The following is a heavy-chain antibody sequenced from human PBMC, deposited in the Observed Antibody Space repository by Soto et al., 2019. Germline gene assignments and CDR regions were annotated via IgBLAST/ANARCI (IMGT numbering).Heavy chain of an antibody. CDR3: ARDGDYGYSLAY. CDR1: GASISKGKW. V-gene: IGHV4-4*02. D-gene: IGHD2-21*01. CDR2: ISHSVSP. Sequence: QVQLQESGPGLVKPSETLTLTCAVSGASISKGKWWSWVRQPPGKGLEWIGEISHSVSPNYNPSLRSRLPTEGDKSKNQCSRQFSVTAADTAMYYCARDGDYGYSLAYWGQGTLVTVSS. J-gene: IGHJ4*02.